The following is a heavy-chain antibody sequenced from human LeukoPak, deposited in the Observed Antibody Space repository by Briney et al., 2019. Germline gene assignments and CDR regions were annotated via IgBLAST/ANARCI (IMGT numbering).Heavy chain of an antibody. J-gene: IGHJ6*04. Sequence: ASVKVSCKASGYTFNSYGISWVRQAPGQGLEWMGWISAYNGNTNYAQKLQGRVTMTTDTSTSTAYMELRSLRSDDTAVYYCARDNKPWCSGGSCPGDVWGKGTTVTVSS. CDR1: GYTFNSYG. CDR3: ARDNKPWCSGGSCPGDV. D-gene: IGHD2-15*01. V-gene: IGHV1-18*01. CDR2: ISAYNGNT.